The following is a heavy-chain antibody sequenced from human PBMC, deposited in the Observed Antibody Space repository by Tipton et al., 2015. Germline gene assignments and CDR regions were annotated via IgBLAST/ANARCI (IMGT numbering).Heavy chain of an antibody. CDR1: SDSISKYY. D-gene: IGHD3-22*01. V-gene: IGHV4-59*01. J-gene: IGHJ2*01. CDR3: ARDAGRYYDSSGLSWYFDL. Sequence: GSLRLSCSVSSDSISKYYWSWIRQPPGKELEWIGYIQYSGGTNYNPSLESRVSISVDTSKTQFSLEMRSVTATDTAVYYCARDAGRYYDSSGLSWYFDLWGRVTLVTVSS. CDR2: IQYSGGT.